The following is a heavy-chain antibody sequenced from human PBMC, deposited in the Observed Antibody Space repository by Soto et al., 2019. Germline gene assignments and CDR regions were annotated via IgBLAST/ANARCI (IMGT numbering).Heavy chain of an antibody. Sequence: GGSLRLSCAASGFTFSSYGMHWVRQAPGKGLEWVAVISYDGSNKYYADSVKGRFTISRDNSKNTLYLQMNSLRAEDTAVYYCAREDLEYYYDSSGHLDYWGQGTLVTVSS. J-gene: IGHJ4*02. CDR3: AREDLEYYYDSSGHLDY. V-gene: IGHV3-30*03. CDR1: GFTFSSYG. D-gene: IGHD3-22*01. CDR2: ISYDGSNK.